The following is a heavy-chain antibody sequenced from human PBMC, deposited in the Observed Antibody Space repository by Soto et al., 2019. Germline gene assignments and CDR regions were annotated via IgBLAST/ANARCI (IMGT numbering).Heavy chain of an antibody. CDR2: ISYSGST. D-gene: IGHD6-19*01. V-gene: IGHV4-39*01. Sequence: QLQLQESGPGLVKPSETLSLTCTVSGGSISSSRYYWGWIRQPPGMGLEWIGSISYSGSTYYNTSLKSRVTISRDPSKNQFSVKLNSVTAAVTAVYYCARRGGAVVGIGGRSVDYWGQGTLVTVSS. CDR1: GGSISSSRYY. J-gene: IGHJ4*02. CDR3: ARRGGAVVGIGGRSVDY.